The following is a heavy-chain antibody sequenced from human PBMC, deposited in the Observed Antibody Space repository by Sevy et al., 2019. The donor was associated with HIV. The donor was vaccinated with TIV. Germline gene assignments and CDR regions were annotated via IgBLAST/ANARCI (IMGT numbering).Heavy chain of an antibody. V-gene: IGHV3-9*01. Sequence: GGSLRLSCAASGFIFGDYDMNWVRQAPGKGLEWVAGITKNSGSIDYADSVKGRFTISRDNNKKSMYLQMNSLSAEDTALYYCAKGILATRARGAKDWGQGTMVTVSS. D-gene: IGHD3-10*01. CDR1: GFIFGDYD. J-gene: IGHJ3*01. CDR2: ITKNSGSI. CDR3: AKGILATRARGAKD.